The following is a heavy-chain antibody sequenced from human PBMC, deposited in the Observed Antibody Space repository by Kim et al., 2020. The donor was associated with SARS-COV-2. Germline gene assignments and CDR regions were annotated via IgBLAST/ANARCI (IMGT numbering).Heavy chain of an antibody. D-gene: IGHD3-10*01. Sequence: YYHPSLKSRVTISVDTSKNQFSLKLSSVTAADTAVYFCASPIWFGVLFDIWGQGTMVTVSS. CDR3: ASPIWFGVLFDI. J-gene: IGHJ3*02. V-gene: IGHV4-39*01.